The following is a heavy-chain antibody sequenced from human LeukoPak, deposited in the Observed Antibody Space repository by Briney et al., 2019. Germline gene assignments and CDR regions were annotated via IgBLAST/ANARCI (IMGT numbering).Heavy chain of an antibody. D-gene: IGHD3-10*01. CDR1: GGSFSGHY. V-gene: IGHV4-34*01. CDR2: INHSGST. CDR3: ARARSYGSGSYYNPFDY. J-gene: IGHJ4*02. Sequence: SETLSLTCAVYGGSFSGHYWSWIRQPPGKGLEWIGEINHSGSTNYNPSLKSRVTISVDTSKNQFSLKLSSVTAADTAVYYCARARSYGSGSYYNPFDYWGQGTLVTVSS.